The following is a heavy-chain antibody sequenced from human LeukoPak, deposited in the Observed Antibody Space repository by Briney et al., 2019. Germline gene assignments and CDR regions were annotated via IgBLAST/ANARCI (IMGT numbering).Heavy chain of an antibody. CDR3: ASDIVATSGDF. V-gene: IGHV3-11*01. J-gene: IGHJ4*02. D-gene: IGHD5-12*01. Sequence: GGSLRLSCAASGFTFSDYYMSWIRQAPGKGLEWVAYITSSGSDVYYADSVRGRFSISRDNAKNSLFLQMNSLRVEDTATYYCASDIVATSGDFWGQGTLVSVSS. CDR1: GFTFSDYY. CDR2: ITSSGSDV.